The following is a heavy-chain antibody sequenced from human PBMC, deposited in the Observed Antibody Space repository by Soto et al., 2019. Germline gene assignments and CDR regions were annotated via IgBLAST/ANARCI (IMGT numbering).Heavy chain of an antibody. CDR1: GGTFSSYA. J-gene: IGHJ4*02. CDR2: IIPIFGTA. D-gene: IGHD5-18*01. CDR3: ARDPHVEYSDGRTPPPSMQLVY. Sequence: SVKVSCKASGGTFSSYAISWVRQAPGQGLEWMGGIIPIFGTANYAQKFQGRVTITADESTSTAYMELSSLRSEDTAVYYCARDPHVEYSDGRTPPPSMQLVYWGQGTLVTVSS. V-gene: IGHV1-69*13.